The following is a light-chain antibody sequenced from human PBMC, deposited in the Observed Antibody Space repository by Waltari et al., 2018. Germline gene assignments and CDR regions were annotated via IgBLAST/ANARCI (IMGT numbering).Light chain of an antibody. V-gene: IGKV3-20*01. CDR3: QHYLRLPVT. CDR2: GAS. CDR1: ESVSRA. J-gene: IGKJ1*01. Sequence: EIALTQSPGTLSLSVGERATVSCRASESVSRALAWYQQKPGQAPRLLIYGASTRATGIPDRFSGSGSGTDFSLTTSRLEPDDFAVYYCQHYLRLPVTFGQGTTVEI.